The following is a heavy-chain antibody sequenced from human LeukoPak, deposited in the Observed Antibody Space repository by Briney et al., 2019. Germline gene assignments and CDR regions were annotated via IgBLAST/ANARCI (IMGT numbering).Heavy chain of an antibody. CDR2: INHSGST. CDR1: GGSFSGYY. V-gene: IGHV4-34*01. D-gene: IGHD2-2*01. J-gene: IGHJ4*02. Sequence: PSETLSLTCAVYGGSFSGYYWSWIRQPPGKGLEWIGEINHSGSTNYNASLKSRVTISVDTSKNQFSLKLSSVTAADTAVYYCARSLGAGTTSWNFDYWGQGTLVTVSS. CDR3: ARSLGAGTTSWNFDY.